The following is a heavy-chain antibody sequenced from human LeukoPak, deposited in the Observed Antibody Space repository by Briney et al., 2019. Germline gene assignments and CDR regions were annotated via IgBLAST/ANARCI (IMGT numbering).Heavy chain of an antibody. CDR2: INPNSGGT. Sequence: ASVKVSCKASGYTFTGYYMHWVRQAPGQGLEWMGWINPNSGGTNYAQKFQGRVTMTRDTSISTAYMELSRLRSDDTAVYYCARGGRGYSGYDFGYYYYMDVWGKGTTVTISS. CDR1: GYTFTGYY. V-gene: IGHV1-2*02. CDR3: ARGGRGYSGYDFGYYYYMDV. D-gene: IGHD5-12*01. J-gene: IGHJ6*03.